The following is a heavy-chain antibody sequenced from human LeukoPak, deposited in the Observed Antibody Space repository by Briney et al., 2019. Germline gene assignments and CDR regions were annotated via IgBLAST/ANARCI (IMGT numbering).Heavy chain of an antibody. V-gene: IGHV3-23*01. CDR2: ISGNGAKT. D-gene: IGHD7-27*01. J-gene: IGHJ4*02. Sequence: GGSLRLSCAVSGFTFSTHALSWVRQAPGKGLEWVSAISGNGAKTYYADSVKGRFTISRDNSKNTLYLQMSSLRADDTAVYYCAKGLNWGLDYWGQGTLVTVSS. CDR3: AKGLNWGLDY. CDR1: GFTFSTHA.